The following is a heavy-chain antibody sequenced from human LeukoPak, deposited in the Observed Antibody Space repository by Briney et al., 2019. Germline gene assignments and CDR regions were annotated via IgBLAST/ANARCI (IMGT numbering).Heavy chain of an antibody. CDR2: IYNSGSTSYHSGNT. Sequence: SETLSLTCTVSIDSITSSYWSWIRQPPGKGLEWIGCIYNSGSTSYHSGNTKFNPSLKSRVTLSVDTSKNQFSLKLTSVTAADTAVYYCARDSSGLDAFDVWGPGTMVTVSS. CDR3: ARDSSGLDAFDV. CDR1: IDSITSSY. J-gene: IGHJ3*01. V-gene: IGHV4-59*01. D-gene: IGHD3-22*01.